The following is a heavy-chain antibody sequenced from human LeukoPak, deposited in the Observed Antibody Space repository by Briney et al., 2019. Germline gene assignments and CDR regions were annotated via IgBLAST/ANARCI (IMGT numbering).Heavy chain of an antibody. CDR1: GGTFSRNA. CDR2: IIPIFGTA. V-gene: IGHV1-69*05. CDR3: ASPDASMVSAFDY. D-gene: IGHD5-18*01. J-gene: IGHJ4*02. Sequence: SVKVSCKASGGTFSRNAISWVRQAPGQGFEWMGGIIPIFGTANYAENFQGRVTITTDEITSTAYMELRSLRSEDTAVYYCASPDASMVSAFDYWGQGTLVTVSS.